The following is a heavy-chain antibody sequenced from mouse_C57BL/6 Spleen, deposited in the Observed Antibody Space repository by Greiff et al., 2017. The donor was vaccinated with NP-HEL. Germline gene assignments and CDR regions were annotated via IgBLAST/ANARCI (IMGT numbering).Heavy chain of an antibody. CDR3: ARPHYDYGSGHYFDD. J-gene: IGHJ2*01. CDR2: IYPRSGNT. Sequence: VKLQQSGAELARPGASVKLSCKASGYTFTSYGISWVKQRTGQGLEWIGEIYPRSGNTYYNEKFKGKATLTADKSSSTAYMELRSLTSEDSAVYFCARPHYDYGSGHYFDDWGQGTTLTVSS. CDR1: GYTFTSYG. D-gene: IGHD1-1*01. V-gene: IGHV1-81*01.